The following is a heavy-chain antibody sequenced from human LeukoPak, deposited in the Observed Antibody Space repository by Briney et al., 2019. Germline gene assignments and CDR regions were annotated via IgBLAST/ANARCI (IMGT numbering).Heavy chain of an antibody. Sequence: SETLSLTCAVYGGSFSGYYWSWIRQPPGKGLEWIGEINHSGSTNYNPSLKSRVTISVDTSKNQFSLKLSSVTAADTAVYYRAREGWWVSRDSSSWYSWFDPWGQGTLVTVSS. J-gene: IGHJ5*02. CDR2: INHSGST. CDR3: AREGWWVSRDSSSWYSWFDP. CDR1: GGSFSGYY. V-gene: IGHV4-34*01. D-gene: IGHD6-13*01.